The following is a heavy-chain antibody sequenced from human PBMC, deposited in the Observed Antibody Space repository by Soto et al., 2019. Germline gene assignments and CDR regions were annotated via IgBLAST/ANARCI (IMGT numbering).Heavy chain of an antibody. CDR2: IYYSGST. CDR1: GGSISSGGYY. J-gene: IGHJ4*02. CDR3: ARGGIAAAAPPDY. D-gene: IGHD6-13*01. V-gene: IGHV4-31*03. Sequence: QVQLQESGPGLVKPSQTLSLTCTVSGGSISSGGYYWSWIRQHPGKGLEWIGYIYYSGSTYYNPSLKNRVTISVDTSKNQFALKLSSVTAADTAVYYCARGGIAAAAPPDYGGQGTLVTVSS.